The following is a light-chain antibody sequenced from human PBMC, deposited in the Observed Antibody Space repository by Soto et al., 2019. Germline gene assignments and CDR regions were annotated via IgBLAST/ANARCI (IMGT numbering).Light chain of an antibody. CDR1: QSVSSSY. V-gene: IGKV3-20*01. J-gene: IGKJ1*01. CDR3: QQYGSSPPWT. CDR2: GAS. Sequence: EIVLTQSPGTLSLSPGERATLSCRASQSVSSSYVAWYQQKPGQAPRLLIYGASSRATGIPDRFSGSGSGTDFTLTISRLDPEDFAVYYCQQYGSSPPWTFGQGTKVEIK.